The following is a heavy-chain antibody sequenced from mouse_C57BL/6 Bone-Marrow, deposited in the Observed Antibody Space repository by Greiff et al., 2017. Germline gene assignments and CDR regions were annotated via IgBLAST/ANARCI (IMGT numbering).Heavy chain of an antibody. CDR1: GYTFTSYW. J-gene: IGHJ4*01. Sequence: QVQLKQPGAELVKPGASVKLSCKASGYTFTSYWMHWVKQRPGQGLEWIGMIHPNSGSTNYNEKFKSKATLTVDTSSSTAYMQLSSLTSEDSAVYYCAREVLRVAMDYWGQGTSVTVSS. CDR2: IHPNSGST. D-gene: IGHD1-1*01. V-gene: IGHV1-64*01. CDR3: AREVLRVAMDY.